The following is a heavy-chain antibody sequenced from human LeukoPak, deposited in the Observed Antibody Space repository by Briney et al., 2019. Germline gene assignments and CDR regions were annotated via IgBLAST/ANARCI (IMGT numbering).Heavy chain of an antibody. V-gene: IGHV1-8*01. Sequence: ASVKVSCKASGYTFTSYDINWVRQATGQGLEWMGWMNPNSGNTGYAQKFQGRVTMARNTSISTAYMELSSLRSEDTAVYYCAREEEMVYGDFDYWGQGTPVTVSS. CDR1: GYTFTSYD. D-gene: IGHD2-8*01. CDR2: MNPNSGNT. J-gene: IGHJ4*02. CDR3: AREEEMVYGDFDY.